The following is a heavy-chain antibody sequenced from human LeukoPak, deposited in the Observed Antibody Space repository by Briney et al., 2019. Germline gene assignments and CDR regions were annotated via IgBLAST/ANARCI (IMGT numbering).Heavy chain of an antibody. CDR1: GFSMDTIYYQ. V-gene: IGHV4-39*01. CDR2: ISYTGKT. D-gene: IGHD6-19*01. Sequence: SETLSLTCTVSGFSMDTIYYQWGWIRQPPGRGLEWIGTISYTGKTYYNPSLKSRVTMSVDTSKNQFSLWLSSVTATDTSVYYCARFFGQSMVDSDPYGMDVWGQGTTVTVSS. J-gene: IGHJ6*02. CDR3: ARFFGQSMVDSDPYGMDV.